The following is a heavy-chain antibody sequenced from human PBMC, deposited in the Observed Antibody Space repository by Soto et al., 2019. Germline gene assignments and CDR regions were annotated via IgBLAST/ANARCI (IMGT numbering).Heavy chain of an antibody. CDR1: GGTFSSYA. CDR3: ARGRGPTVTTGNGMDV. V-gene: IGHV1-69*01. J-gene: IGHJ6*02. CDR2: IIPIFGTA. D-gene: IGHD4-17*01. Sequence: QVQLVQSGAEVKKPGSSVKVSCKASGGTFSSYAISWVRQAPGQGLEWMGGIIPIFGTANYAQKFQGRVTITADESTSAAYMELSSLRSEDTAVYYCARGRGPTVTTGNGMDVWGQGTTVTVSS.